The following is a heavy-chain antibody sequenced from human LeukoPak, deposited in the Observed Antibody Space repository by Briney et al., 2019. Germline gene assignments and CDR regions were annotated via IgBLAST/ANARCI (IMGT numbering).Heavy chain of an antibody. Sequence: ASVKVSCKASGYIFTSYAMHWGRRAPGQRLEWMGWINAGNGDIKYSQKFQGRVTIARDTSASTAYMELSSRRSEDTAVYYCARDRGGTGDFDYWGQGTLVTVSS. V-gene: IGHV1-3*01. CDR3: ARDRGGTGDFDY. J-gene: IGHJ4*02. D-gene: IGHD1-1*01. CDR1: GYIFTSYA. CDR2: INAGNGDI.